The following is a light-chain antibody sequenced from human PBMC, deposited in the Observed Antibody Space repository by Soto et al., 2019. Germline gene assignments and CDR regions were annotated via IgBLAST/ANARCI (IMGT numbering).Light chain of an antibody. CDR1: QSVSSS. J-gene: IGKJ1*01. Sequence: FVVPQSPDTLSLSPGETATLSCRASQSVSSSVAWYQHKPGQSPRLVVYSGYKRSPGIPARFSGSGSGTDFTLTISSLESDDFAIYYCQQRYSWLRVFGPGTK. CDR3: QQRYSWLRV. V-gene: IGKV3-11*01. CDR2: SGY.